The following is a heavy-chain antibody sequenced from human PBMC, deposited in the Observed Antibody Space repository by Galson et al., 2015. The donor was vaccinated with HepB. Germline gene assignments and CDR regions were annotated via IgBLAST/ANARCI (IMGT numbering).Heavy chain of an antibody. Sequence: CAISGDSVSSNSAAWNWIRQSPSRGLEWLGRTYYRSKWYNDYAVSVKGRITINPDTSKNQFSLQLNSVTPEDTAVYYCARGDFEYSSFSFDYWGQGTLVTVSS. CDR3: ARGDFEYSSFSFDY. CDR1: GDSVSSNSAA. V-gene: IGHV6-1*01. CDR2: TYYRSKWYN. J-gene: IGHJ4*02. D-gene: IGHD6-6*01.